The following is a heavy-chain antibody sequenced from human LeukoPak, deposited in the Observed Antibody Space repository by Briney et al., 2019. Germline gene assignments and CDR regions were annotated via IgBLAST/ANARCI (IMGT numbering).Heavy chain of an antibody. Sequence: GGSLRLSCAASTFIFSDYAMTWVRQAPGKGLEWVAVISYDGSNKYYADSVKGRFTISRDNSKNTLYLQMNSLRAEDTAVYYCAKDRVVGATRAFDYWGQGTLVTVSS. J-gene: IGHJ4*02. CDR1: TFIFSDYA. V-gene: IGHV3-30*18. CDR2: ISYDGSNK. CDR3: AKDRVVGATRAFDY. D-gene: IGHD1-26*01.